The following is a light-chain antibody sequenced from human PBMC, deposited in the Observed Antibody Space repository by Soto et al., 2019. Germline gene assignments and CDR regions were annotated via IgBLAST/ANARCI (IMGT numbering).Light chain of an antibody. CDR1: SSDVGGYNY. CDR3: SSYAGSPGV. V-gene: IGLV2-8*01. J-gene: IGLJ1*01. CDR2: EVS. Sequence: QSALTQPPSASGTPGQSVTISCTGTSSDVGGYNYGSWYQHHPGKAPKLMIYEVSKRPSGVADRFSGSKSVYTACLAVSGLQAEDEADYYCSSYAGSPGVFGTGTKLTVL.